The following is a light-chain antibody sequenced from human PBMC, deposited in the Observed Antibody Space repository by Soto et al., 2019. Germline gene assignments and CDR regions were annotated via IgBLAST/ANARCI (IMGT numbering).Light chain of an antibody. V-gene: IGLV2-14*03. CDR1: SNDIGGYNY. CDR2: DVS. J-gene: IGLJ2*01. CDR3: SSYGASSIL. Sequence: QSALTQPDSVSGSPGQSITIPCTGTSNDIGGYNYVSWYQQHPGKVPKLMIFDVSYRPSGISDRFSGSKSGNTASLTISGLQPEDEADYYCSSYGASSILFGGGTKLTVL.